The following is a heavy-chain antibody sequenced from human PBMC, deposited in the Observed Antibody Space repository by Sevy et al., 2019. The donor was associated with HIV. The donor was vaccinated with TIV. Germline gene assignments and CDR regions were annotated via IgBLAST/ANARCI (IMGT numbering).Heavy chain of an antibody. CDR2: ISYDGSDK. V-gene: IGHV3-30*18. Sequence: GGSLRLSCAASGFTFSSYAMHWVRQAPGKGLEWVAVISYDGSDKYYADSVKGRFTISRDNSKNTLYLQMNSLRAEDTAVFYCAKDSSSWYHVTQNNWFDPWGQGTLVTVSS. D-gene: IGHD6-13*01. CDR3: AKDSSSWYHVTQNNWFDP. J-gene: IGHJ5*02. CDR1: GFTFSSYA.